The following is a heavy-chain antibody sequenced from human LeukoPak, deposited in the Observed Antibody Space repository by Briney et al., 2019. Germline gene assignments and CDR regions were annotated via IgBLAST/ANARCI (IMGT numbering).Heavy chain of an antibody. CDR1: GSTFSSHT. CDR3: ARVTIAAAGTGRYNWFDP. Sequence: GGSLRLSCAASGSTFSSHTMNWVRQAPGKGLEWISYISNTGSVIYYADSVKGRFTISRDNAKNSLYLQMNSLRAEDTAVYYCARVTIAAAGTGRYNWFDPWGQGTLVTVSS. CDR2: ISNTGSVI. D-gene: IGHD6-13*01. J-gene: IGHJ5*02. V-gene: IGHV3-48*04.